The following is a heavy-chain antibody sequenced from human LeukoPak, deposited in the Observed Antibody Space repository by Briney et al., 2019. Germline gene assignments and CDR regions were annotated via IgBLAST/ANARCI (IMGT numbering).Heavy chain of an antibody. CDR3: ARGWLFS. J-gene: IGHJ4*02. V-gene: IGHV3-66*01. CDR1: GFTVSSNY. CDR2: VDSGGST. Sequence: GGSLRLSCAASGFTVSSNYMSWVRQAPGKGLEWVSIVDSGGSTDYADSVKGRFTISRDNSENTLYLQMNSLRAEDTAVYYCARGWLFSWGQGTLVTVSS. D-gene: IGHD3-22*01.